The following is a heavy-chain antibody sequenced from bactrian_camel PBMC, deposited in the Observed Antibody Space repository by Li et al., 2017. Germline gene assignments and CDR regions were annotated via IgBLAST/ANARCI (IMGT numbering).Heavy chain of an antibody. Sequence: HVQLVESGGGSVEAGGSRRLSCVVTDDANEFEWIGWFRPDDKGERVGVAVIDRDGRTGYLDSVKDRFTISRDGTKNTVYLQMNKLKPEDTAMYYCGASRVIMTPTQALTTSSLFRFWGQGTQVTVS. J-gene: IGHJ4*01. CDR1: DDANEFEW. D-gene: IGHD3*01. CDR3: GASRVIMTPTQALTTSSLFRF. CDR2: IDRDGRT. V-gene: IGHV3S53*01.